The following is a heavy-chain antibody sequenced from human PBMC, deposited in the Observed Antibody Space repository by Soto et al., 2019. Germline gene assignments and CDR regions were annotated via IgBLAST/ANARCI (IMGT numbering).Heavy chain of an antibody. D-gene: IGHD2-2*01. CDR2: ISPSSNYI. J-gene: IGHJ6*02. V-gene: IGHV3-21*01. CDR1: GFTFSSYT. CDR3: ARDFCSGTSCPFYYYYAMGV. Sequence: GGSLRLSCATSGFTFSSYTMNWVRQSPGKGLEWVSSISPSSNYIYYAVSLKGRFTISRDNAKNSLYLQMSSLRAEDTAVYYCARDFCSGTSCPFYYYYAMGVWGQGTTVTVSS.